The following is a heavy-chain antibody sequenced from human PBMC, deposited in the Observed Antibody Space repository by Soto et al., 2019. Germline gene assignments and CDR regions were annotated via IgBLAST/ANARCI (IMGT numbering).Heavy chain of an antibody. D-gene: IGHD1-7*01. CDR3: ARDSRWNYGQNGFDY. CDR1: GFTFSSYS. Sequence: GGSLRLSCAASGFTFSSYSMNWVRQAPGKGLEWVSYISSSSSTIYYADSVKGRFTIARDNAKNSLYLQMNSLRDEDTAVYYCARDSRWNYGQNGFDYWGQGTLVTVSS. V-gene: IGHV3-48*02. J-gene: IGHJ4*02. CDR2: ISSSSSTI.